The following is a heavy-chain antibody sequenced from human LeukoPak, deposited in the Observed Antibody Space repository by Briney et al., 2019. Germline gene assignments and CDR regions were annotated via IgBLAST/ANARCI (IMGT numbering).Heavy chain of an antibody. CDR1: GGTFSSYA. CDR3: ARPKKDYYDSSGYYSHYFDY. CDR2: IIPIFGTA. D-gene: IGHD3-22*01. J-gene: IGHJ4*02. Sequence: SVKVSCKASGGTFSSYAISWVRQAPGQGLEWMGGIIPIFGTANYAQKFQGRVTITADESTSTAYMELSSLRSEDTAVYYCARPKKDYYDSSGYYSHYFDYWGQGTMVTVSS. V-gene: IGHV1-69*13.